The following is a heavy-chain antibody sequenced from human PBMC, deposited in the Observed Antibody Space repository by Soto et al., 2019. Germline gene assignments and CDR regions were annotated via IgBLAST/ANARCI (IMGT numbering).Heavy chain of an antibody. CDR3: ARGDWKQWLVKGNYGMDV. V-gene: IGHV1-18*01. Sequence: ASGKVSCKASGYTFTSYGISWVRQAPGQGLEWMGWISAYNGNTNYAQKLQGRVTMTTDTSTSTAYMELRSLRSDDTAVYYCARGDWKQWLVKGNYGMDVWGQGTTVTVSS. D-gene: IGHD6-19*01. CDR1: GYTFTSYG. CDR2: ISAYNGNT. J-gene: IGHJ6*02.